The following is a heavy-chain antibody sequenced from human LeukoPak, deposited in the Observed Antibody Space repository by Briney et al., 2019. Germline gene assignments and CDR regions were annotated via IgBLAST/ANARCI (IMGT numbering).Heavy chain of an antibody. D-gene: IGHD2-2*01. Sequence: ASVKVSCKASGYTFTSYDINWVRQATGQGLEWMGWMNPNSGNTGYAQKFQGRVTMTRNTSIRTAYMELSSLRPEDTAVYYCAMEGVYCSSTSCYGFGWFDPWGQGTLVTVSS. CDR1: GYTFTSYD. CDR2: MNPNSGNT. V-gene: IGHV1-8*01. CDR3: AMEGVYCSSTSCYGFGWFDP. J-gene: IGHJ5*02.